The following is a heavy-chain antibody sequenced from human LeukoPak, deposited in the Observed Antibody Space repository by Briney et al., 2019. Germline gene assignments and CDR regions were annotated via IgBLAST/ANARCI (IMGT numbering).Heavy chain of an antibody. CDR2: IKQDGSEK. CDR3: ARGRGGLLWFGEFNS. J-gene: IGHJ4*02. D-gene: IGHD3-10*01. V-gene: IGHV3-7*01. CDR1: GFTFSSYW. Sequence: GGSLRLSCAASGFTFSSYWMNWVRQAPGKRLEWVANIKQDGSEKYYVDSVRGRFTISRDNANNSLYLQMNSLRAEDTAVYYCARGRGGLLWFGEFNSWGQGTLVTVSS.